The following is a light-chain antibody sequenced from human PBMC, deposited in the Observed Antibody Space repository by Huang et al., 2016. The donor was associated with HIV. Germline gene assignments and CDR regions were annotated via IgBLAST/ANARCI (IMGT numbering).Light chain of an antibody. V-gene: IGKV1-27*01. CDR3: QKYNSAPWT. CDR2: GAS. J-gene: IGKJ1*01. Sequence: DIEMTQSPSSLSASVGDRVTVSCRASQGISNSLAWYQQKQGKAPKLLIYGASALQSGVPSRFSGSGSGTDFTLTISSLQPEDVATYYCQKYNSAPWTFGQGTKVEIK. CDR1: QGISNS.